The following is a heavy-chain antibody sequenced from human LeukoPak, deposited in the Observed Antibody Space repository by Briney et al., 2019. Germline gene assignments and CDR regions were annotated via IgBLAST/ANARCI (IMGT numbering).Heavy chain of an antibody. Sequence: SETLSLTCSVSGGSITSATYYWSWIRQPPGKGLEWIGYIYYNGNTNYNPSLKSRATISVDTSKNQFSLQLSSVTAADTAVYYCARDGGYGSGSHQFDYWGQGALVTVSS. CDR3: ARDGGYGSGSHQFDY. CDR2: IYYNGNT. J-gene: IGHJ4*02. V-gene: IGHV4-31*03. D-gene: IGHD3-10*01. CDR1: GGSITSATYY.